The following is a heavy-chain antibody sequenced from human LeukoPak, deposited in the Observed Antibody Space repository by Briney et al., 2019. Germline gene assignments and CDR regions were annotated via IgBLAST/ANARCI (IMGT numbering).Heavy chain of an antibody. CDR1: GFSFDEYG. J-gene: IGHJ4*02. CDR3: ARKVLSGSRYFDY. V-gene: IGHV3-20*04. CDR2: INGNGDTT. Sequence: GSLRLSCSASGFSFDEYGMTWVRQAPGKGLEWVAGINGNGDTTGYADSVKGRFTISRDNAKNSLFLQMNSLRAEDTAVYYCARKVLSGSRYFDYWGQGTLVTVSS. D-gene: IGHD1-26*01.